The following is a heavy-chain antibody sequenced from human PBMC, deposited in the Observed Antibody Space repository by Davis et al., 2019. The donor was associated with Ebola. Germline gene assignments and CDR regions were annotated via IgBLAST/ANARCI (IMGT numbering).Heavy chain of an antibody. V-gene: IGHV7-4-1*02. Sequence: AASVKVSCKASGYTFTNYGITWVRQAPGQGLEWMGWINTNTGNPTYAQGFTGRFVFSLDTSVSTAYLQISSLKAEDTAVYYCARGRFLEWFHPFGYWGQGTLVTVSS. CDR2: INTNTGNP. CDR3: ARGRFLEWFHPFGY. J-gene: IGHJ4*02. CDR1: GYTFTNYG. D-gene: IGHD3-3*01.